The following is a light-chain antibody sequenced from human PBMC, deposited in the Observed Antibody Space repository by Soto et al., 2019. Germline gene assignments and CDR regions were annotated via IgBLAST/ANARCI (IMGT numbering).Light chain of an antibody. Sequence: QSALTQPASVSGSPEQSITISCTGTSSDVGSYNLVSWYQQHPGKAPKLLIYEVTKRPLGVPDRFSGSKSGNAASLTVSGLQAEDEAYYYCSSYAGSNYPYVFGTGTKVTVL. J-gene: IGLJ1*01. CDR3: SSYAGSNYPYV. CDR2: EVT. CDR1: SSDVGSYNL. V-gene: IGLV2-14*02.